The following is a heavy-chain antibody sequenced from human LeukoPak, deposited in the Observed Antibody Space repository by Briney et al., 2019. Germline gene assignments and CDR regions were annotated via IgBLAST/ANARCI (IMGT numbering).Heavy chain of an antibody. CDR3: AKENYDSSGYYYVDY. D-gene: IGHD3-22*01. CDR1: GFTFSSYG. Sequence: GRSLRLSCAASGFTFSSYGMHWVRQAPGKGLEWVAVISYDGSNKYYADSVKGRFTISRDNSKNTLYLQMNSLRAEDTAVYYCAKENYDSSGYYYVDYWGQGTLVTVSS. CDR2: ISYDGSNK. J-gene: IGHJ4*02. V-gene: IGHV3-30*18.